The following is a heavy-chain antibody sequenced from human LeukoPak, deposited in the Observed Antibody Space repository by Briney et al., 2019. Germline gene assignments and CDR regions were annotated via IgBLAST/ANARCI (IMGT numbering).Heavy chain of an antibody. CDR2: ISAYNGNT. Sequence: GASVKVSCKASGYTLTSYGISWVRQAPGQGLEWMGWISAYNGNTNYAQKFQGRVTMTRNTSISTAYMELSSLRSEDTAVYYCARSRSYYYDSSGYSDYWGQGTLVTVSS. CDR1: GYTLTSYG. V-gene: IGHV1-18*01. D-gene: IGHD3-22*01. CDR3: ARSRSYYYDSSGYSDY. J-gene: IGHJ4*02.